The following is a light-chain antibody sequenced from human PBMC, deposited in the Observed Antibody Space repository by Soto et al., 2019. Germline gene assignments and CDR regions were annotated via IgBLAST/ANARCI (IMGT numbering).Light chain of an antibody. V-gene: IGLV2-18*02. CDR3: SAYIASITSHV. J-gene: IGLJ1*01. CDR2: EVN. CDR1: SSDFGSHKS. Sequence: QSALTQPPSVSGSPGQSVNISSSGSSSDFGSHKSVSWYKQAPGTSPKLMIFEVNNRPSGVPDRFSESKSGNTASLTISGLQPEDEADYYCSAYIASITSHVFGTGTQLTVL.